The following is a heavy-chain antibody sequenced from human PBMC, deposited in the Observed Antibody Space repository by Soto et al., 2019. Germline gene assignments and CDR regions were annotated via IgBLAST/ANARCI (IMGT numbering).Heavy chain of an antibody. CDR1: GGTFSSYA. Sequence: QVQLVQSGAEVKKPGSSVKVSCKASGGTFSSYAISWVRQAPGQGLEWMGGIIPIFGTANYAQKFQGRVTSTADESTSTAYMELSSLRSEDTAVYYCARDRVYYGSGSYSWFDPWGQGTLVTVSS. CDR2: IIPIFGTA. CDR3: ARDRVYYGSGSYSWFDP. J-gene: IGHJ5*02. D-gene: IGHD3-10*01. V-gene: IGHV1-69*01.